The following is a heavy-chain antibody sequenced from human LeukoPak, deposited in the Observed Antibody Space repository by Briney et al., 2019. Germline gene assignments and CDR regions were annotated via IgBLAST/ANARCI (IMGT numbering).Heavy chain of an antibody. Sequence: GRSLRLSCAASGFTFSSYGMHWVRQAPGKGLEWVAVMSFDGSHTYYADSVKGRFTSSRDNSKNTLYLQMNSLRAEDTAVYYCAKDRGYLQWLAVGYFDYWGQGTLVTVSS. CDR3: AKDRGYLQWLAVGYFDY. CDR2: MSFDGSHT. D-gene: IGHD6-19*01. J-gene: IGHJ4*02. CDR1: GFTFSSYG. V-gene: IGHV3-30*18.